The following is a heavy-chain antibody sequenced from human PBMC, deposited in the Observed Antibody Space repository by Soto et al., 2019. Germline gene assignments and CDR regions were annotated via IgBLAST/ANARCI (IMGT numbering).Heavy chain of an antibody. J-gene: IGHJ5*02. D-gene: IGHD1-1*01. Sequence: GESLKISCKGSGYSITNYWIGWVRQMPGKGLGWVGTIYLGDSDTRSSPPFQGRVTISADKSISAAYLQWGSLKASDTAMYYCARANVWNAGFFALNSFDPWGQGTLVTVSS. CDR3: ARANVWNAGFFALNSFDP. V-gene: IGHV5-51*01. CDR1: GYSITNYW. CDR2: IYLGDSDT.